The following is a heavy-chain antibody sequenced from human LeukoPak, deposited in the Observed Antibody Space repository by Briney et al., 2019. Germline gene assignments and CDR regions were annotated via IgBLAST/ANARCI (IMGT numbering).Heavy chain of an antibody. D-gene: IGHD6-6*01. J-gene: IGHJ4*02. CDR3: ERDDRPPTWGWYSSSSESPPSTLDY. CDR1: GYTFTSYG. V-gene: IGHV1-18*01. CDR2: ISAYNGNT. Sequence: GASVKVSCKASGYTFTSYGISWVRQAPGQGLEWMGWISAYNGNTNYAQKVQGRVTMTTDTSTSTAYMELRSLRSDDTAVYYCERDDRPPTWGWYSSSSESPPSTLDYWGQGTLVTVSS.